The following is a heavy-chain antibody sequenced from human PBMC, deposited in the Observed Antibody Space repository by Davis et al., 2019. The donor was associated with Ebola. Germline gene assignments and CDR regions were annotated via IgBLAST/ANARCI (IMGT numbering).Heavy chain of an antibody. Sequence: AASVKVSCKASGYTFTSYGISWVRQAPGQGLEWMGWISAYNGNTNYAQKFQGRVTITADKSTSTAYMELSSLRSEDTAVYYCARDLGTMVDVWDQGTTVTVSS. J-gene: IGHJ6*02. V-gene: IGHV1-18*01. D-gene: IGHD3-10*01. CDR3: ARDLGTMVDV. CDR1: GYTFTSYG. CDR2: ISAYNGNT.